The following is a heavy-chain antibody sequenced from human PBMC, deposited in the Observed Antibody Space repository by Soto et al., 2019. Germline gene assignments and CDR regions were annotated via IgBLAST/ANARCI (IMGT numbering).Heavy chain of an antibody. D-gene: IGHD6-13*01. CDR3: ARYWFTLIAAPNF. V-gene: IGHV1-3*01. CDR2: INAGNGNT. Sequence: ASVKVSCKASGYTFTSYAMHWVRRAPGQRLEWMGWINAGNGNTKYSQKLQGRVTITRDTSASTAYMELSSLRSEDTAVYYCARYWFTLIAAPNFWGQGTLVTVSS. J-gene: IGHJ4*02. CDR1: GYTFTSYA.